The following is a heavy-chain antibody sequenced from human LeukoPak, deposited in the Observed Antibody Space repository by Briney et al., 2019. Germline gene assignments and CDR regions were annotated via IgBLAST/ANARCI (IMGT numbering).Heavy chain of an antibody. CDR2: IYHSGST. Sequence: SGTLSLTCAVSGGSISSSNWRSWVRQPPGKGLEWIGEIYHSGSTNYNPSLKSRVTISVDKSKNQFSLKLSSVTAADTAVYYCATGGIAAAGNYFDYWGQGTTVTVSS. CDR1: GGSISSSNW. J-gene: IGHJ4*03. V-gene: IGHV4-4*02. D-gene: IGHD6-13*01. CDR3: ATGGIAAAGNYFDY.